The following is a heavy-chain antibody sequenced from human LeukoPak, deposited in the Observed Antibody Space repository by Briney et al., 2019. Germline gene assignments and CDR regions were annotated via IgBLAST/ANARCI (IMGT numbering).Heavy chain of an antibody. CDR2: IDPSDSET. D-gene: IGHD7-27*01. V-gene: IGHV5-51*01. CDR3: ARQTAMGRSGDY. J-gene: IGHJ4*02. CDR1: GYSFTSYW. Sequence: GESLKISCKASGYSFTSYWIGWARHLPGKGLEWMGNIDPSDSETRYTPSFQGQVTISVDKSLTTAYLQWNSLKASDTAMYYCARQTAMGRSGDYWGQGTLVTVSS.